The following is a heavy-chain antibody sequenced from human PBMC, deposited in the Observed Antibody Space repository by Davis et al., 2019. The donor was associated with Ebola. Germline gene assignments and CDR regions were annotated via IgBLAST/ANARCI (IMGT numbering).Heavy chain of an antibody. D-gene: IGHD6-19*01. J-gene: IGHJ3*02. V-gene: IGHV4-59*01. Sequence: GSLRLSCTVSGGSISNYYWSWIRQPPGKGLEWIGYIYKSGSTNYNPSFKSRVTISVDTSKNQFSLKLSSVTAADTAVYYCARGLQWLPDAFDIWGQGTMVTVSS. CDR3: ARGLQWLPDAFDI. CDR1: GGSISNYY. CDR2: IYKSGST.